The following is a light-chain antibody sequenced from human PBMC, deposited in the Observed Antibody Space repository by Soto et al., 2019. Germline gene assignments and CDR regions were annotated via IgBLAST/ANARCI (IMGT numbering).Light chain of an antibody. CDR2: DVT. V-gene: IGLV2-14*03. CDR3: SSYTSSSTPDV. J-gene: IGLJ1*01. CDR1: SSDVGAYNY. Sequence: QSVLTQPASVSGSPGQSITISCTGTSSDVGAYNYVSWYQQHPFKAPKLMIYDVTNRPSGVSDRFSGSKSGNTASLTISGLQAEDEADYYCSSYTSSSTPDVFGTGTKLTVL.